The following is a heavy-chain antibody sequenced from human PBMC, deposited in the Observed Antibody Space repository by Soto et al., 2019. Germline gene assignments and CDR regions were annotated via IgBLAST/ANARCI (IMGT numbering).Heavy chain of an antibody. Sequence: SQTLSLTCAISGDSVSSYSAAWNWIRQSPSGGLEWLGRTYYRSRFFSDYAESVKSRIIINPDTSKNQFSLQLKSVTPEDTAVYYCVRDRYSSSGWFDPWGQGTPVTVSS. CDR2: TYYRSRFFS. CDR3: VRDRYSSSGWFDP. V-gene: IGHV6-1*01. CDR1: GDSVSSYSAA. J-gene: IGHJ5*02. D-gene: IGHD3-10*01.